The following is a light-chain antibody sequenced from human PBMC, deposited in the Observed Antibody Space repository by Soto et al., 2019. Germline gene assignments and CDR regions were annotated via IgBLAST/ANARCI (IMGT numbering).Light chain of an antibody. CDR1: QSVSSN. CDR2: GAS. CDR3: QQYGSSIT. J-gene: IGKJ5*01. V-gene: IGKV3-20*01. Sequence: EIVLTHSPGTLSLSPCERATLSCRASQSVSSNLAWYQQKPGQAPRLLIYGASSRATGIPDRFSGSGSGTDFTLTINRLEPEDFAVYYCQQYGSSITFGQGTRLEI.